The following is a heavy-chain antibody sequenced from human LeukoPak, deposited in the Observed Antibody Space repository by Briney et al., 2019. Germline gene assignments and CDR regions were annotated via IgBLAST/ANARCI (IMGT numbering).Heavy chain of an antibody. D-gene: IGHD3-3*01. CDR2: IYYSGST. Sequence: SETLSLTCTVSGDSISTNNYYWGWIRQPPGKGLEWIGNIYYSGSTYYNPSLRSRVTISVDKSKNQFSLKLSSVTAADTAVYYCASSHRSDFWSGYLGQLFDYWGQGTLVTVSS. CDR1: GDSISTNNYY. V-gene: IGHV4-39*07. J-gene: IGHJ4*02. CDR3: ASSHRSDFWSGYLGQLFDY.